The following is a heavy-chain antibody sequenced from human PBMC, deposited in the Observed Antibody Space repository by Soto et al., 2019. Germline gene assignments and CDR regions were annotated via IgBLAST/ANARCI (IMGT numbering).Heavy chain of an antibody. D-gene: IGHD3-16*02. V-gene: IGHV4-4*02. CDR1: SGSISSSNW. J-gene: IGHJ4*02. Sequence: SETLSLTCAVSSGSISSSNWWSWVRQPPGKGLEWIGEIYHSGSTNYNPSLKSRVTISVDKSKNQFSLKLSSVTAADTAVYYCARDRLSPFKRNYDYIWGSYRYGVDYWGQGTLVTVSS. CDR3: ARDRLSPFKRNYDYIWGSYRYGVDY. CDR2: IYHSGST.